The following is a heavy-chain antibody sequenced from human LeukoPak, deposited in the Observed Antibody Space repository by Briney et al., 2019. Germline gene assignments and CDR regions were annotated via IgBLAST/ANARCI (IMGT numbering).Heavy chain of an antibody. V-gene: IGHV3-11*01. J-gene: IGHJ6*03. D-gene: IGHD3-3*01. CDR1: GFTFSDYY. CDR3: ARFNYDFWSGYYITRDYYYYMDV. CDR2: ISSSGSTI. Sequence: PGGSLRLSCAASGFTFSDYYMSWIRQAPGRGLERVSYISSSGSTIYYADSVKGRFTISRDNAKNSLYLQMNSLRAEDTAVYYCARFNYDFWSGYYITRDYYYYMDVWGKGTTVTVSS.